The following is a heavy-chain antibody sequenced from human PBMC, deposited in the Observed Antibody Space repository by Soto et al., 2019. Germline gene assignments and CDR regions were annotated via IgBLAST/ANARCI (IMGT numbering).Heavy chain of an antibody. Sequence: SETLSLTCAVSSGSIRSGDYYWTWIRRPPGKGLEWIGYIDHSGSAYYNPSLKSRATISLDTSNSGFSLKLNSVTAADTAVYFCAGELGTFYFEHWGQGRLVTVSS. CDR2: IDHSGSA. CDR1: SGSIRSGDYY. J-gene: IGHJ4*02. D-gene: IGHD7-27*01. CDR3: AGELGTFYFEH. V-gene: IGHV4-30-4*01.